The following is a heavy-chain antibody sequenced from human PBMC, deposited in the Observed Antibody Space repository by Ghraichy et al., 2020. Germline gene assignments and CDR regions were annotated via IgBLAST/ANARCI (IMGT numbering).Heavy chain of an antibody. J-gene: IGHJ6*03. D-gene: IGHD3-3*01. V-gene: IGHV3-53*01. CDR2: IYSGGST. CDR1: GFTVSSNY. Sequence: GGSLRLSCAASGFTVSSNYMSWVRQAPGKGLEWVSVIYSGGSTYYADSVKGRFTISRDNSKNTLYLQMNSLRAEDTAVYYCASGWPGTTIFGVVSRDYYYMDVWGKGTTVTVSS. CDR3: ASGWPGTTIFGVVSRDYYYMDV.